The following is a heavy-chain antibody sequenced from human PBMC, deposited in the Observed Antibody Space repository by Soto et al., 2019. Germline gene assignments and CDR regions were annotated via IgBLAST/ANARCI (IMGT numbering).Heavy chain of an antibody. CDR1: GGSISSSICY. Sequence: SETLPLTSAVSGGSISSSICYWGWIRQPPGKGLEQIRSIYYSGSTYYNPSLKSLVTISVDTSKNQFSLKLSSVTAADTAVYYCARHNIDGPYHYDSSGYYDYGMDVWGQGTTVTVSS. CDR3: ARHNIDGPYHYDSSGYYDYGMDV. D-gene: IGHD3-22*01. J-gene: IGHJ6*02. V-gene: IGHV4-39*01. CDR2: IYYSGST.